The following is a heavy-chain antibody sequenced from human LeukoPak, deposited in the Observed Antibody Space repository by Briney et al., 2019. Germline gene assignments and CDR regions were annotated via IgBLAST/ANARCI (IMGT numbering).Heavy chain of an antibody. V-gene: IGHV4-31*03. CDR1: GGSISSGGYY. Sequence: SETLSLTCTVSGGSISSGGYYWSWIRQHPGKGLEWIEYIYYSGSTYYNPSLKSRVTISVDTSKNQFSLKLSSVTAADTAVYYCARVDSIRGWFDPWGQGTLVTVSS. D-gene: IGHD3-22*01. CDR3: ARVDSIRGWFDP. J-gene: IGHJ5*02. CDR2: IYYSGST.